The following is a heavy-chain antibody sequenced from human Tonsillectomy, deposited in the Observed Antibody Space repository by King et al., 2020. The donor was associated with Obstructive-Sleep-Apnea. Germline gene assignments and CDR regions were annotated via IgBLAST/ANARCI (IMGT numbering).Heavy chain of an antibody. CDR1: GYTFSDAW. CDR2: IKSETDGGTT. V-gene: IGHV3-15*01. Sequence: VQLVESGGGLVKPGGSLRLSCAASGYTFSDAWMSWVRQAPGKGLEWVGRIKSETDGGTTDYAAPVSGRFTISRDDSKTTLYLQMNSLKTEDTAVYYCTTTVPLCSGGSCPYFDYWGQGTLVTVSS. J-gene: IGHJ4*02. D-gene: IGHD2-15*01. CDR3: TTTVPLCSGGSCPYFDY.